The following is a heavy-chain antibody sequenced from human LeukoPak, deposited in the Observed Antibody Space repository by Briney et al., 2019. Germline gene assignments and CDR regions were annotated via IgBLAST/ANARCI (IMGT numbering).Heavy chain of an antibody. CDR1: GFTFSSYA. J-gene: IGHJ4*02. D-gene: IGHD3-9*01. Sequence: GGSLRLSCSASGFTFSSYAMHWVRQAPGKGLEYVSAISSNGGSTYYADSVKGRFTISRDNSKNTLYLQMSSLRAEDTAVYYCVKLSGNILTGYALRYWGQGTLATVSS. CDR3: VKLSGNILTGYALRY. V-gene: IGHV3-64D*06. CDR2: ISSNGGST.